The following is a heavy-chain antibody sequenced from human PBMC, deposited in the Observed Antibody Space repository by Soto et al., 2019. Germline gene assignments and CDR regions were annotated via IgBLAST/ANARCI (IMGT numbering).Heavy chain of an antibody. D-gene: IGHD3-22*01. J-gene: IGHJ4*02. CDR2: ISYDGSNK. Sequence: QVQLVESGGGVVQPGRSLRLSCAASGFTFSSYAMHWVRQAPGKGLEWVAVISYDGSNKYYADSVKGRFTISRDNSKNTLYLQMNSLRAEDTAVYYCARDLTSTVLYYYDSSGYYYVGSAPDYWGQGTLVTVSS. CDR3: ARDLTSTVLYYYDSSGYYYVGSAPDY. CDR1: GFTFSSYA. V-gene: IGHV3-30-3*01.